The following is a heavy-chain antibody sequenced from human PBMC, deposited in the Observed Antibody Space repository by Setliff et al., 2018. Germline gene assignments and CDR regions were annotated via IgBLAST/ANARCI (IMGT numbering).Heavy chain of an antibody. D-gene: IGHD3-22*01. CDR1: GFTFSSYG. CDR2: IRYDGSNK. J-gene: IGHJ4*02. Sequence: GGSLRLSCAASGFTFSSYGMHWVRQAPGKGLEWVAFIRYDGSNKYYADSVKGRFTISRDNSKNTLYLQMNSLRAEDTAVYYCAKDRSDTYYYDSSGYYYPLHLDYWGQGTLVTVSS. V-gene: IGHV3-30*02. CDR3: AKDRSDTYYYDSSGYYYPLHLDY.